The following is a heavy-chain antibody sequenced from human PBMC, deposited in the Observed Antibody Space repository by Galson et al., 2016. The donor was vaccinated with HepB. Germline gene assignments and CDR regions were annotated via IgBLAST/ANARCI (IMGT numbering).Heavy chain of an antibody. CDR3: ARDPPASSAGTWA. CDR2: IYSGGNT. Sequence: SLRLSCAVSGLDVNRHLMSWVRQAPGKGLEWPSVIYSGGNTNYADSVKGRFTISRDKNTVYLQMNSLRSEDTAVYYCARDPPASSAGTWAWGQGTLVTVSS. V-gene: IGHV3-66*02. J-gene: IGHJ1*01. CDR1: GLDVNRHL. D-gene: IGHD6-13*01.